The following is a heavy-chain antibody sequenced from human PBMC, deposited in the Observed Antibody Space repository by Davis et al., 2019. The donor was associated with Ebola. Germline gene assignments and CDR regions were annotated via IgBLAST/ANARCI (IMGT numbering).Heavy chain of an antibody. CDR3: ARGTNGYNPGGYFDS. Sequence: GESLKISCKASGYSFTSYWIVWVRQMPGKGLECMGIIFPGDSDTRYSPSFQGQVTISAGKSISTAYLQWSSLKASDTAIYYCARGTNGYNPGGYFDSWGQGTLVTVSS. CDR1: GYSFTSYW. J-gene: IGHJ4*02. CDR2: IFPGDSDT. D-gene: IGHD5-24*01. V-gene: IGHV5-51*01.